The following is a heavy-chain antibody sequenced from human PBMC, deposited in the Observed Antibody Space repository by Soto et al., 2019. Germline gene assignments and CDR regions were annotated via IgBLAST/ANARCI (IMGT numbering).Heavy chain of an antibody. V-gene: IGHV1-18*01. CDR2: ISTDKGHT. J-gene: IGHJ4*02. CDR1: GYTFTTFG. Sequence: QVQLVQSGPEVKKPGASVKVSCRTSGYTFTTFGITWVRQAPEQGLEWMGWISTDKGHTNYAQKFQGRVTMTTDTSTSTGYMKLRSLRSDDTAIYYCATRSPAFDYWGQGTLVTVST. CDR3: ATRSPAFDY.